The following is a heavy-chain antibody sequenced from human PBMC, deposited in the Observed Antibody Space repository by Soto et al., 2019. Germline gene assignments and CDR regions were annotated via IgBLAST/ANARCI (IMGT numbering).Heavy chain of an antibody. V-gene: IGHV5-51*01. J-gene: IGHJ6*02. CDR1: GFSFTTSW. Sequence: GESLKISCQGSGFSFTTSWIGWVRQMPGKGLEWMGLIYPGDSDTRYSPSFQGQVTISTDKSISTAYLQWSSLKASDTAIYYCARSHGMDVWGQGTTVTVSS. CDR3: ARSHGMDV. CDR2: IYPGDSDT.